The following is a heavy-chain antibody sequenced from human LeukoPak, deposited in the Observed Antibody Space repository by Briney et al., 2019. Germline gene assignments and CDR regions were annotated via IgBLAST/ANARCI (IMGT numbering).Heavy chain of an antibody. CDR3: ARDVIYYYGSGSYTLDYFDY. CDR1: GGSFSGYY. D-gene: IGHD3-10*01. CDR2: ISHSGST. Sequence: SETLSLTCAAYGGSFSGYYWSWIRQPPGKGLEWIGEISHSGSTNYNPSLKSRVTISVDTSKNQFSLKLSSVTAADTAVYYCARDVIYYYGSGSYTLDYFDYWGQGTLVTVSS. J-gene: IGHJ4*02. V-gene: IGHV4-34*01.